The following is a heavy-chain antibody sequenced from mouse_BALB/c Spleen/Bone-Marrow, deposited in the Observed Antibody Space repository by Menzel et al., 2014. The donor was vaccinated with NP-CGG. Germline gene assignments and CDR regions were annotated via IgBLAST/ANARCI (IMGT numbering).Heavy chain of an antibody. V-gene: IGHV14-3*02. J-gene: IGHJ3*01. CDR1: GFNINDTF. D-gene: IGHD2-4*01. CDR3: AGSRRYLDYVAY. Sequence: VQLQQSGAELVKPGASVKMSCTASGFNINDTFMHWVKQRPDQGLEWIGRIDPANGNTKYDPKFQGKATIKADTSSNTAFLQHNSLTSEDAAVYYCAGSRRYLDYVAYWGQGTLVTVSA. CDR2: IDPANGNT.